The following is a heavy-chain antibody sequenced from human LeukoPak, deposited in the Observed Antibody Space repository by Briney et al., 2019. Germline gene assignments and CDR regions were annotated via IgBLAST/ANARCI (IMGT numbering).Heavy chain of an antibody. CDR1: GYTFTSYG. CDR3: VRDWGVTMISVPFDI. CDR2: ISAYNGNT. J-gene: IGHJ3*02. D-gene: IGHD3-22*01. V-gene: IGHV1-18*01. Sequence: ASVKVSCKASGYTFTSYGISWVRQAPGQGLEWMGWISAYNGNTNYAQKLQGRVTMTTDTSTSTAYMELRSLRSDDTAVYYCVRDWGVTMISVPFDIWGQGTMVTVSS.